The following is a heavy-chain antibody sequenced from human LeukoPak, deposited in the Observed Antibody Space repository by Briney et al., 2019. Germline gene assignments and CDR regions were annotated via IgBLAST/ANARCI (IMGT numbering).Heavy chain of an antibody. V-gene: IGHV4-4*02. CDR1: GGSISSNKW. J-gene: IGHJ4*02. CDR3: ARAGGIYSNYYCDY. Sequence: SETLSLTCAVSGGSISSNKWWSWVRQPPGKGLEWIGEIYHTGRTNYNPSLKSRVTISVDRSKNQFSLNLSSVTAADTAVYYCARAGGIYSNYYCDYWGQGTLVTVSS. CDR2: IYHTGRT. D-gene: IGHD1-26*01.